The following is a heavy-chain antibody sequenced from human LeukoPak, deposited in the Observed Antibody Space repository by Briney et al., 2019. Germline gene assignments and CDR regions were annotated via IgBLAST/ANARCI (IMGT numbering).Heavy chain of an antibody. J-gene: IGHJ4*02. D-gene: IGHD2-2*01. Sequence: GSLRLSCAASGFTFSGYWMSWIRQPPGKGLEWIGEINRSGSTNYNPSLKSRVTISVDTSKNQFSLKLSSVTAADTAVYYCARGYIVVVPAAPRTPAFDYWGQGTLVTVSS. CDR1: GFTFSGYW. CDR2: INRSGST. V-gene: IGHV4-34*01. CDR3: ARGYIVVVPAAPRTPAFDY.